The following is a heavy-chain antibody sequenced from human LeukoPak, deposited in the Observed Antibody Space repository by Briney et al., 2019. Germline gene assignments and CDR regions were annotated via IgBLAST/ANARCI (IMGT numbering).Heavy chain of an antibody. CDR2: INPSGGST. CDR1: GYTFTSYY. Sequence: ASVKVSCKASGYTFTSYYMHWVRQAPGQGLEWMGIINPSGGSTSYAQKFQGRVTMTRDTSTCTVYMELSSLRSEDTAVYYCARDRYDILTGPTDWFDPWGQGTLVTVSS. CDR3: ARDRYDILTGPTDWFDP. D-gene: IGHD3-9*01. V-gene: IGHV1-46*01. J-gene: IGHJ5*02.